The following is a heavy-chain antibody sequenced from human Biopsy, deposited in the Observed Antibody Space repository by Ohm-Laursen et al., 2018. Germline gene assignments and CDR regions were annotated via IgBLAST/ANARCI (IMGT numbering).Heavy chain of an antibody. CDR1: GFTFSDSA. Sequence: SLRLSCSASGFTFSDSAIHWVRQASGKGLEWVGRITSKANSYATAYVGSVKGRFTISRDDSKNTAYLQMNSLKAEDTAVYYCTMALEWLLDYWGQGTLVTVSS. V-gene: IGHV3-73*01. J-gene: IGHJ4*02. CDR2: ITSKANSYAT. D-gene: IGHD5-12*01. CDR3: TMALEWLLDY.